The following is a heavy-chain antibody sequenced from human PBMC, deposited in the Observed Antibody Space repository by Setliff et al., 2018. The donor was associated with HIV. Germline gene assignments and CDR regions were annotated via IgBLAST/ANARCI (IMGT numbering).Heavy chain of an antibody. V-gene: IGHV3-30*02. J-gene: IGHJ6*02. CDR1: GFTFSSYG. D-gene: IGHD3-3*01. CDR2: IRYDGSNK. Sequence: PGGSLRLSCAASGFTFSSYGMHWVRQAPGKGLEWVAFIRYDGSNKYYADSVKGRFTISRDNSKNTLYLQMNSLRAEDTAVYYCAKDGSDNFWSGYYVVARRGMDVWGQGTTVTVSS. CDR3: AKDGSDNFWSGYYVVARRGMDV.